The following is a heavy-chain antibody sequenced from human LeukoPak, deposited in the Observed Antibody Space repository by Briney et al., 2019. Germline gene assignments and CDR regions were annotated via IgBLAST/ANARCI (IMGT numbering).Heavy chain of an antibody. CDR3: ARDPGSGSYSGY. J-gene: IGHJ4*02. Sequence: KSGGSLRLSCAASGFTFSSYEMNWVRQAPGKGLEWVSSISSSSSYIYYADSVKGRFTISRDNAKNSLYLQMNSLRAEDTAVYYCARDPGSGSYSGYWGQGTLVTVSS. CDR2: ISSSSSYI. V-gene: IGHV3-21*01. D-gene: IGHD1-26*01. CDR1: GFTFSSYE.